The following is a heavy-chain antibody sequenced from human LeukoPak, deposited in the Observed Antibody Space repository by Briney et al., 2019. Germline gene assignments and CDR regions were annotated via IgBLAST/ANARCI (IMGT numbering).Heavy chain of an antibody. V-gene: IGHV4-30-2*01. CDR1: GGSISSGGYY. Sequence: SQTLSLTCTVSGGSISSGGYYWSWIRQPPGKGLEWIGYIYPRGSTYYNPSLKSRVILSLDKPANQFSLNLSSVTAADTAVYYCARFSPRAMGNYLDFWGQGTLVTVSS. CDR3: ARFSPRAMGNYLDF. J-gene: IGHJ4*02. CDR2: IYPRGST. D-gene: IGHD7-27*01.